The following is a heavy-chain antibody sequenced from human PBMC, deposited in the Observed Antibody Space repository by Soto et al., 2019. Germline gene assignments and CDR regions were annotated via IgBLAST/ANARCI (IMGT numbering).Heavy chain of an antibody. J-gene: IGHJ6*02. CDR2: ISSGGSTI. CDR3: ASGGYASVRDYYYYHAMDV. D-gene: IGHD5-12*01. V-gene: IGHV3-11*01. CDR1: GFSFSDHY. Sequence: SLRLSCAASGFSFSDHYMSWIRQAPGKGLEWVSYISSGGSTIYHADSVKGRCTISRDNAKNSLYLQMNSLRAEDTAVYYCASGGYASVRDYYYYHAMDVWGQGTTVTVSS.